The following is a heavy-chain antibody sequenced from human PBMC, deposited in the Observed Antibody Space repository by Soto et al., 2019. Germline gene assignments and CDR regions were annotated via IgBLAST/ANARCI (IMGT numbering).Heavy chain of an antibody. V-gene: IGHV3-66*01. D-gene: IGHD6-6*01. CDR1: GFTVSSNY. J-gene: IGHJ4*02. Sequence: EVQLVESGGGLVQPGGSLRLSCAASGFTVSSNYMSWVRQAPGKGLERVSVINSGGSTYYADSVKGRFTISRDNSKNTLYLQMNSLRAEDTAVYYCARKSWGLYSSSSFDYWGQGPLVTVSS. CDR2: INSGGST. CDR3: ARKSWGLYSSSSFDY.